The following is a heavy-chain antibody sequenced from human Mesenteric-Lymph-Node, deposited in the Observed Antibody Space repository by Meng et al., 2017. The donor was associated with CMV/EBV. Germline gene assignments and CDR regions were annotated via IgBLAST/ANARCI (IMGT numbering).Heavy chain of an antibody. Sequence: QVQLGQSGAEVKKPGASVRVSCKASGYTFIDYYINWVRQAPGQGLEWMGRINPKTGGRSYAQSFQGRVTMTRDTSINTAYMEVNRLNSDDTAMYYCARDRDTDWYSPFDYWGPGTLVTVSS. CDR3: ARDRDTDWYSPFDY. V-gene: IGHV1-2*06. J-gene: IGHJ4*02. CDR1: GYTFIDYY. D-gene: IGHD3-9*01. CDR2: INPKTGGR.